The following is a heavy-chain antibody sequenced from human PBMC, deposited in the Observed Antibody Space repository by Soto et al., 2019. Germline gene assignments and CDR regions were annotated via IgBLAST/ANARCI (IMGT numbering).Heavy chain of an antibody. CDR1: GYTFTNHG. D-gene: IGHD3-10*01. Sequence: QVELVQSGVEVKKPGASVKVSCKASGYTFTNHGLSWVRQAPGQGLEWMGWISASNGDTNYAQKFLGRVTVTTDTSTSIGYMEVRSLKSEDTAVYYCARMVQGSKIDHYYYMDVWGKGTTVIVSS. V-gene: IGHV1-18*04. CDR2: ISASNGDT. J-gene: IGHJ6*03. CDR3: ARMVQGSKIDHYYYMDV.